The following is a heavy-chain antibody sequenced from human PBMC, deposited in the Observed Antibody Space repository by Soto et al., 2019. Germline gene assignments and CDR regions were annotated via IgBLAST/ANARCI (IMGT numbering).Heavy chain of an antibody. J-gene: IGHJ5*02. D-gene: IGHD3-3*01. V-gene: IGHV4-39*01. Sequence: SETLSLTCTVSGGSISSSSYYWGWIRQPPGKGLEWIGSIYYSGSTYYNPSLKSRVTISVDTSKNQFSLKLSSVTAADTAVYYCARKNDFWSGRRNYWFDPWGQGTLVPVSS. CDR2: IYYSGST. CDR3: ARKNDFWSGRRNYWFDP. CDR1: GGSISSSSYY.